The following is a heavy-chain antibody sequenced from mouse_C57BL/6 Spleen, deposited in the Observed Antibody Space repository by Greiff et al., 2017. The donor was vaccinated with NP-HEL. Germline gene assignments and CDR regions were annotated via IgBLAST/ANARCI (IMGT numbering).Heavy chain of an antibody. CDR2: ISDGGSYT. D-gene: IGHD1-1*01. V-gene: IGHV5-4*01. Sequence: EVQLVESGGGLVKPGGSLKLSCAASGFTFSSYAMSWVRQTPEKRLEWVATISDGGSYTYYPDNVKGRFTISRDNAKNNLYLQMSHLKSEDTALYYSARYYGSGPVAWFAYWGQGTLVTVSA. CDR1: GFTFSSYA. J-gene: IGHJ3*01. CDR3: ARYYGSGPVAWFAY.